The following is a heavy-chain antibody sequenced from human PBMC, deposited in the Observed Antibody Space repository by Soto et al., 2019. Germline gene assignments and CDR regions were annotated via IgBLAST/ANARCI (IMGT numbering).Heavy chain of an antibody. J-gene: IGHJ4*02. CDR3: ARSHTTGSEFDY. CDR1: GGTFSSYA. Sequence: SVKVSCKASGGTFSSYAISWVRQAPGQGLEWMGGIIPIFGTANYAQKFQGRVTITADESKNQFSLQLNSVTPEDTAVYYCARSHTTGSEFDYWGQGTLVTVSS. V-gene: IGHV1-69*13. D-gene: IGHD6-25*01. CDR2: IIPIFGTA.